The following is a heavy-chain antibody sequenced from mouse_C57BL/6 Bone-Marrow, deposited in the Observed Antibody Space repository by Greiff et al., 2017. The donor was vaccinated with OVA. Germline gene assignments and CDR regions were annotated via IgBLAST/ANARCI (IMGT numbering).Heavy chain of an antibody. J-gene: IGHJ4*01. CDR3: ARSGEDSSGYLCPYYAMDY. Sequence: VQLQQPGAELVKPGASVKLSCKASGYTFTSYWMHWVKQRPGRGLEWIGRIDPNSGGTKYNEKFKSKATLTVDKPSSTAYMQLSSLTSEDSAVYYCARSGEDSSGYLCPYYAMDYWGQGTSVTVSS. CDR2: IDPNSGGT. D-gene: IGHD3-2*02. CDR1: GYTFTSYW. V-gene: IGHV1-72*01.